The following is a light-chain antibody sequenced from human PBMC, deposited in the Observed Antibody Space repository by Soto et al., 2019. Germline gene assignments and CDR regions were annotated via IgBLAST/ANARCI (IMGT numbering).Light chain of an antibody. CDR2: WAS. CDR1: QSVLHSSNTNNY. CDR3: QQYYSAPLA. Sequence: DIVMTQSPDSLAVSLGERATINCKSSQSVLHSSNTNNYLAWYQKKPGQPPKLLIYWASTRESGVPDRFSGSGSGTDFTLTISSLQPEAVAVYYCQQYYSAPLAFGGGTRVEI. J-gene: IGKJ4*01. V-gene: IGKV4-1*01.